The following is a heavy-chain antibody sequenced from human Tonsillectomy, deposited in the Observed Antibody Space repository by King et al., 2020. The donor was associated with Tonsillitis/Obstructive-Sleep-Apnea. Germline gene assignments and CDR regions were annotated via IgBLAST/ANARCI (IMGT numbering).Heavy chain of an antibody. CDR3: ARDREGGWEPHYYYYYGMDV. CDR1: GFTFSSYA. D-gene: IGHD1-26*01. V-gene: IGHV3-30*04. CDR2: ISYDGSNK. J-gene: IGHJ6*02. Sequence: VQLVESGGGVVQPGRSLRLSCAASGFTFSSYAMHWVRQAPGKGLEWVAVISYDGSNKYYADSVKGRFTISRDNSKNTLYLQMNSLRAEDTAVYYCARDREGGWEPHYYYYYGMDVWGQGTTVTVSS.